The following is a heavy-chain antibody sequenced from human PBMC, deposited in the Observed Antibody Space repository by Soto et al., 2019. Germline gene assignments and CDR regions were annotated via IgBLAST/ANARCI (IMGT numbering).Heavy chain of an antibody. D-gene: IGHD2-2*01. CDR1: GGSISSYY. J-gene: IGHJ6*03. CDR2: IYYSGST. CDR3: ARGTIVVVPAATGYYYYYYMDV. V-gene: IGHV4-59*01. Sequence: SETLSLTCTVSGGSISSYYWSWIRQPPGKGLEWIGYIYYSGSTNYNPSLKSRVTISVDTSKNQFSLKLSSVTAADTAVYYCARGTIVVVPAATGYYYYYYMDVWGKGTTVTVSS.